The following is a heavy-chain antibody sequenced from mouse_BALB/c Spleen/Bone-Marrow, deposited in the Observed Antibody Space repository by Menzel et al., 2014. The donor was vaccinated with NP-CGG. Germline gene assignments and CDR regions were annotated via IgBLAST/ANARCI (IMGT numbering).Heavy chain of an antibody. CDR1: GFNIKDTH. J-gene: IGHJ3*01. CDR3: ARDCANPDWFAS. V-gene: IGHV14-3*02. CDR2: IDPANGNT. Sequence: VQLQQSGAELVKPGASVKLSCTPSGFNIKDTHMHWVKQRPEQGLEWIGRIDPANGNTKYDPNFQGKATITADTSSNAACLHLSNLTSADPHLYYCARDCANPDWFASWGQGTLVTISA.